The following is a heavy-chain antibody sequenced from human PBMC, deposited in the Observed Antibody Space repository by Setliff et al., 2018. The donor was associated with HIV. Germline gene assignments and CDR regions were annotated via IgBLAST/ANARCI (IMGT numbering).Heavy chain of an antibody. J-gene: IGHJ6*03. D-gene: IGHD2-15*01. Sequence: GSLRLSCAASGFTLSSYAMHWVRQAPGKGLEWVAVISYDGSNKYYADSVKGRFTISRDNSKNTLYLQKNSLRPEDTAVYYCARDGERVVIVAGSDYYYYMDVWGKGTTVTVSS. CDR2: ISYDGSNK. V-gene: IGHV3-30*04. CDR1: GFTLSSYA. CDR3: ARDGERVVIVAGSDYYYYMDV.